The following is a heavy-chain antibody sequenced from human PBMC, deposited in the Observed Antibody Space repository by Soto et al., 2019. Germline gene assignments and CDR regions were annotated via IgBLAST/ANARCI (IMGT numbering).Heavy chain of an antibody. CDR1: GYTFTSYD. V-gene: IGHV1-8*01. D-gene: IGHD7-27*01. J-gene: IGHJ5*01. CDR3: TGGPPNWGFDS. CDR2: MSPKTANT. Sequence: GASVKVSCKASGYTFTSYDINWVRQTAGQGLEWMGWMSPKTANTGYAQKFQGRVTMTRSTSISTAYMELSSLTSEDTAVYYCTGGPPNWGFDSWGQGTPVTSPQ.